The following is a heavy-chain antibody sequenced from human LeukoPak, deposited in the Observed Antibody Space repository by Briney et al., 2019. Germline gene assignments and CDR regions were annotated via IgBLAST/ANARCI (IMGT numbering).Heavy chain of an antibody. Sequence: GGSLRLSCAASGFTFSSYWMNWVRQAPGKGLEWVANIKQDGSEKYYVDSVKGRFTISRDNAKNSLYLQMNSLRAEDTAVYYCASYSSSWYTAPTPYDAFDIWGQGTMVTVSS. CDR3: ASYSSSWYTAPTPYDAFDI. V-gene: IGHV3-7*01. J-gene: IGHJ3*02. CDR1: GFTFSSYW. D-gene: IGHD6-13*01. CDR2: IKQDGSEK.